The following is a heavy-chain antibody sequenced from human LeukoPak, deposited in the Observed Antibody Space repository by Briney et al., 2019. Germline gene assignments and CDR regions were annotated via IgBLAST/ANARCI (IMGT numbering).Heavy chain of an antibody. V-gene: IGHV4-34*01. Sequence: PSETLSLTCAVYRGSFSGYYWSWIRQPPGKGLEWIGEINHSGSTNYNPSLKSRVTISVDTSKNQFSLKLSSVTAADTAVYYCARGRMDTIAARRNLDYWGQGTLVTVSS. J-gene: IGHJ4*02. CDR1: RGSFSGYY. D-gene: IGHD6-6*01. CDR2: INHSGST. CDR3: ARGRMDTIAARRNLDY.